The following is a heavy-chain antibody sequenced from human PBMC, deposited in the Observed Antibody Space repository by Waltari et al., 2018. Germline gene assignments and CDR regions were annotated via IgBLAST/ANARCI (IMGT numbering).Heavy chain of an antibody. CDR2: INHSGST. J-gene: IGHJ5*02. Sequence: QVQLQQWGAGLLKPSETLSLTCAVYGGSFSGYYWSWIRQPQGKGLEWIGEINHSGSTNYNPSLKSRVTISVDTSKNQFSLKLSSVTAADTAVYYCARAPPKKAAAGTNWFDPWGQGTLVTVSS. D-gene: IGHD6-13*01. V-gene: IGHV4-34*01. CDR3: ARAPPKKAAAGTNWFDP. CDR1: GGSFSGYY.